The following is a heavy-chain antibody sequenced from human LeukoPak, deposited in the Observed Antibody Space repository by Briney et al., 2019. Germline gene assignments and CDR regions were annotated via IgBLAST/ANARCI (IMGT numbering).Heavy chain of an antibody. J-gene: IGHJ3*02. CDR1: EFVFSSYW. Sequence: PGGSLRLSCAASEFVFSSYWMHWVRHAPGKGLVWVAHINTDGTRTGYADSVKGRFTVSRDNTKSTLYVQMNSLRAEDTAVYYCARGRDCSGGSCSRILGFDIWGQGTMVTVSS. D-gene: IGHD2-15*01. CDR2: INTDGTRT. CDR3: ARGRDCSGGSCSRILGFDI. V-gene: IGHV3-74*01.